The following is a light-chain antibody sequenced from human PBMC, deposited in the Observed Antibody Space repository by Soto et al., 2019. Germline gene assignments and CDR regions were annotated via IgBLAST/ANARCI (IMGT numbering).Light chain of an antibody. CDR3: QQYNDWPLT. V-gene: IGKV3-15*01. J-gene: IGKJ4*01. CDR2: GAS. Sequence: EKVMTQSPAALSLSPGERATLSCRASQSVNSTLAWYQQKPGQAPRLLLYGASTRATGIPARFSGSASGTEFTLTISSLQSEDCAVYYCQQYNDWPLTFGGGTKVEIK. CDR1: QSVNST.